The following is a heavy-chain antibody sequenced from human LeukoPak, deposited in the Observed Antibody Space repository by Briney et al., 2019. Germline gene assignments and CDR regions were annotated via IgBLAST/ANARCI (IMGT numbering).Heavy chain of an antibody. J-gene: IGHJ4*02. Sequence: ASVKVSCKASGYTFTRYYMHWVRQAPGQGLEWMGIINPSGGSTSYAQNFQGRVTLTRDTSISTAYMELSSLRSDDSALYYCAGEYCSGGTCRQGFDYWGQGTLVTVSS. CDR1: GYTFTRYY. D-gene: IGHD2-15*01. CDR2: INPSGGST. V-gene: IGHV1-46*01. CDR3: AGEYCSGGTCRQGFDY.